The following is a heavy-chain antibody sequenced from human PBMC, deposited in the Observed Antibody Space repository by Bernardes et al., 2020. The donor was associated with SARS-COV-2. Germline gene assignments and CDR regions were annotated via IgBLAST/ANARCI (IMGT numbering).Heavy chain of an antibody. V-gene: IGHV4-30-4*01. CDR3: ARDRIRIGFGELPLYYGMDV. D-gene: IGHD3-10*01. J-gene: IGHJ6*02. CDR1: GGSISSGDYY. CDR2: IYYSGST. Sequence: SETLSLTCTVSGGSISSGDYYWSWIRQPPGKGLEWIGYIYYSGSTYYNPSLKSRVTISVDTSKNQFSLKLSSVTAADTAVYYCARDRIRIGFGELPLYYGMDVWGQGTTVTVSS.